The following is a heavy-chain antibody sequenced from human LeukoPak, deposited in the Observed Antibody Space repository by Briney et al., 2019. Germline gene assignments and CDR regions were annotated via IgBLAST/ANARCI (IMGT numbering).Heavy chain of an antibody. V-gene: IGHV4-31*03. D-gene: IGHD6-13*01. CDR3: AREGIVAAGTMDGFDI. CDR2: IYYSGST. J-gene: IGHJ3*02. CDR1: GGSISSGGYY. Sequence: PSQTLSLTCTVSGGSISSGGYYWSWIRQHPGKGLEWIGYIYYSGSTYYNPSLKSRVTISVGTSKNQFSLKLSSVTAADTAVYFCAREGIVAAGTMDGFDIWGQGTMVTVSS.